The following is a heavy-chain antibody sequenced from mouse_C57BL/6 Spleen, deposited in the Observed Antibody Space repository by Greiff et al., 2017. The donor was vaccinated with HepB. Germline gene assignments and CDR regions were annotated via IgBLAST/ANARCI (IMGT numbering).Heavy chain of an antibody. CDR2: LDPEDGDT. J-gene: IGHJ1*03. CDR1: GFNIKDYY. Sequence: EVQLQQSGAELVRPGASVKLSCTASGFNIKDYYMHWVKQRPEQGLEWIGRLDPEDGDTEYAPKFQGKATMTADTSSNTAYLEPSSLTSEDTAVYYCTLTTVVATDVDVWGTGTTVTVSS. CDR3: TLTTVVATDVDV. D-gene: IGHD1-1*01. V-gene: IGHV14-1*01.